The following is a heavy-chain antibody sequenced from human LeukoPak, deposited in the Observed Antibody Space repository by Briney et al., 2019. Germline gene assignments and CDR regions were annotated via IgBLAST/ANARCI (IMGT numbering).Heavy chain of an antibody. CDR2: IYPSDSLT. CDR1: GYDFSTKW. D-gene: IGHD4-17*01. CDR3: ARLAPDYADYWFDP. J-gene: IGHJ5*02. Sequence: GESLKISCKTSGYDFSTKWIGWVRQMPGKGLEWMGIIYPSDSLTKYSPSFQGHVTISSDTSINTAYLQWSSLKASDTAMYYCARLAPDYADYWFDPWGQGTLVTVSS. V-gene: IGHV5-51*01.